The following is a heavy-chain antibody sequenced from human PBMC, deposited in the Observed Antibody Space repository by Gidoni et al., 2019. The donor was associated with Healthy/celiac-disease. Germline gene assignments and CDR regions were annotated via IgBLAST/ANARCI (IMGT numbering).Heavy chain of an antibody. D-gene: IGHD4-17*01. CDR2: IYYSGST. V-gene: IGHV4-61*01. CDR1: GGSVSSCSYY. Sequence: QVQLQESGPGLVKPSETLSLTCTVSGGSVSSCSYYWSWIRPPPGKGLEWIGYIYYSGSTNYNPSLKSRVTISVDTSKNQFSLKLSSVTAADTAVYYCARETTVTTGSDGFDIWGQGTMVTVSS. CDR3: ARETTVTTGSDGFDI. J-gene: IGHJ3*02.